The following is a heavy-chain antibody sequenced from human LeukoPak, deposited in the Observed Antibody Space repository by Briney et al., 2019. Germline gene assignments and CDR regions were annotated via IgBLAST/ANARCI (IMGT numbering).Heavy chain of an antibody. CDR2: IYHSGST. CDR1: GFSISSGYY. V-gene: IGHV4-38-2*02. Sequence: WETLSLTCTVSGFSISSGYYWGWVRQPPGKGLEWVGSIYHSGSTYYHPSLKSRVTISVDTSKNQFSLKLSSVTAADTAVYYCARVSGSSSSGIDYWGQGTLVTVSS. J-gene: IGHJ4*02. CDR3: ARVSGSSSSGIDY. D-gene: IGHD6-6*01.